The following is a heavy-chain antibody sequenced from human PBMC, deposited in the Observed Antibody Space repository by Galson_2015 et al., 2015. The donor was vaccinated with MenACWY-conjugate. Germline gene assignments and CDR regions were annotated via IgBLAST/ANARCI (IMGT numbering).Heavy chain of an antibody. CDR1: GGTFSSYA. CDR2: IIPIIGTA. J-gene: IGHJ5*02. V-gene: IGHV1-69*06. CDR3: AGLAYFFDSGVEWFDP. D-gene: IGHD3-22*01. Sequence: SVKVSCKASGGTFSSYAISWVRQAPGQGLEWMGGIIPIIGTANYAQKFQGRVTITADKSTSTAYMELSSLRSEDTAVYYCAGLAYFFDSGVEWFDPGGQGTLVTVSS.